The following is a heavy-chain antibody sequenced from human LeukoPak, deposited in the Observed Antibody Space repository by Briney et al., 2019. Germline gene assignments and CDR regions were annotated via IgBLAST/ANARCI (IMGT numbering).Heavy chain of an antibody. CDR3: ARRSLHSTGSSGWYMSLNGVPGPYYYYYMDV. CDR1: GFTLSRYS. D-gene: IGHD6-19*01. J-gene: IGHJ6*03. V-gene: IGHV3-21*04. Sequence: PGGSLRLSCAASGFTLSRYSMNWVRQAPGKGLEWVSSISTSSSYIYYADSVKGRFTISRDNAKNSLYLQMNSLRAEDTAVYYCARRSLHSTGSSGWYMSLNGVPGPYYYYYMDVWGKGTTVTISS. CDR2: ISTSSSYI.